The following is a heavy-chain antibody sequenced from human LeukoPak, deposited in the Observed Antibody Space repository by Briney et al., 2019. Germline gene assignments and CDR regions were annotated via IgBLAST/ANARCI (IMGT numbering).Heavy chain of an antibody. Sequence: SETLSLTCTVSGVSINSYYWNWIRQPAGKGLEWIGRIYNSGSTDYNPSLKSRVTMSVDTPKNRVSLKLSSVTAADTAVYYCARALNGYYYYHMDVWGKGTTVTVSS. V-gene: IGHV4-4*07. CDR3: ARALNGYYYYHMDV. CDR1: GVSINSYY. CDR2: IYNSGST. D-gene: IGHD2-8*01. J-gene: IGHJ6*03.